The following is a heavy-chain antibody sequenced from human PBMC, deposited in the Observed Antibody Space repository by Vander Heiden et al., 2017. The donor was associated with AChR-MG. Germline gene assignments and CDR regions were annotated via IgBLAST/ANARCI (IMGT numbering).Heavy chain of an antibody. D-gene: IGHD7-27*01. V-gene: IGHV5-10-1*03. CDR3: ARSSGDNWFDP. CDR1: GNRFTSYW. J-gene: IGHJ5*02. Sequence: VQLAQSGAEVKQPADSLRISCKGSGNRFTSYWISWVRQMPGKGLEVMGRIDPSDSYTNYSPYFQGHVSISADKSISTAYLQWSSLKASDTAMYYCARSSGDNWFDPWGQGTLVTVSS. CDR2: IDPSDSYT.